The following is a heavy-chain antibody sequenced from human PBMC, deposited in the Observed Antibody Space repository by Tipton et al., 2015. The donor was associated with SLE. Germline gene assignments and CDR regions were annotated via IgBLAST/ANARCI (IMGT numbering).Heavy chain of an antibody. CDR1: GESSSNSF. CDR2: INHSGGT. D-gene: IGHD3-3*01. CDR3: ARGTDFWSGYDN. V-gene: IGHV4-34*01. Sequence: TLSLTCAVYGESSSNSFWSWIRQPPGKGLEWIGEINHSGGTHYNPALKSRVTVSVGTSKNQFSLKLRSVTAADTAVYYCARGTDFWSGYDNWGQGTLVTVSS. J-gene: IGHJ4*02.